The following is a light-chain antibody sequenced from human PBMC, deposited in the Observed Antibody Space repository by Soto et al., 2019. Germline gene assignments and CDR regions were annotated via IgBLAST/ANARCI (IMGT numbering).Light chain of an antibody. V-gene: IGKV1-5*03. CDR3: QKYNSDSEA. Sequence: DIQMTQSPSTLSGSVGDRVTITCRASQTISSWLAWYQQKPGKAPKLLIYKASTLKSGVPSRFRGSGSGTEFTITISSLQPDDFETYYCQKYNSDSEAFGQGTKV. CDR1: QTISSW. J-gene: IGKJ1*01. CDR2: KAS.